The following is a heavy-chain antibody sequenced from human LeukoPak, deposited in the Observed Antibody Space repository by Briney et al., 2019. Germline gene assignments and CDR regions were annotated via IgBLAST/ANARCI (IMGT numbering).Heavy chain of an antibody. Sequence: SETLSFTCTVSGDSISSSHYYWGWIRQSPGKGLEWIGSIYSGGETHYNPSLNSRVTIFLDTSKNRFSLNLISVTATDTAVYYCVRDYSNFVQGDWGQGTLVTVSS. CDR2: IYSGGET. CDR1: GDSISSSHYY. J-gene: IGHJ4*02. CDR3: VRDYSNFVQGD. V-gene: IGHV4-39*02. D-gene: IGHD4-11*01.